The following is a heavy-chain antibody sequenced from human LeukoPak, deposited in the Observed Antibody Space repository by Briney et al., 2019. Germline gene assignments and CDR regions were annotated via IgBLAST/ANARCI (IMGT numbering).Heavy chain of an antibody. CDR2: INHSGST. V-gene: IGHV4-34*01. CDR3: ARTYGSGGFDP. D-gene: IGHD3-10*01. Sequence: SETLSLTCAVYGGSFSGYYWSWIRQPPGKGLEWIGEINHSGSTNYNPSLKSRVTISVDTSKNQFSLKLSSVTAADTAVYYCARTYGSGGFDPWGQGTLVTVSS. J-gene: IGHJ5*02. CDR1: GGSFSGYY.